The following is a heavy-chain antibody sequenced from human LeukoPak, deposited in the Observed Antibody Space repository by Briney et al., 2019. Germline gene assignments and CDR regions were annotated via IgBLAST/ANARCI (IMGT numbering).Heavy chain of an antibody. V-gene: IGHV4-4*02. CDR1: GGSISSSNW. CDR3: ARVGEAYYYGSGSEY. D-gene: IGHD3-10*01. J-gene: IGHJ4*02. CDR2: IYHSGST. Sequence: SETLSLTCAVSGGSISSSNWWSWVRQPPGKGLEWIGEIYHSGSTNYNPSLKSRVTISVDKSKNQFSLKLSSVTAADTAVYYCARVGEAYYYGSGSEYWGQGTLVTVSS.